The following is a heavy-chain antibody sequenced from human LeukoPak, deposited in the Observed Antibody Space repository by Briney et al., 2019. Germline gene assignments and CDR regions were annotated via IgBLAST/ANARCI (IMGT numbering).Heavy chain of an antibody. CDR2: INHSGST. CDR1: GGSFSGYY. V-gene: IGHV4-34*01. Sequence: TSETLSLTCAVYGGSFSGYYWSWIRQPPGKGLEWIGEINHSGSTNYNPSLKIRVNISVDTSKNQFSLKLGFVTAADKAVYYCARPRLKYYYGSGSYMKNAFDIWGQGTMVTVSS. D-gene: IGHD3-10*01. CDR3: ARPRLKYYYGSGSYMKNAFDI. J-gene: IGHJ3*02.